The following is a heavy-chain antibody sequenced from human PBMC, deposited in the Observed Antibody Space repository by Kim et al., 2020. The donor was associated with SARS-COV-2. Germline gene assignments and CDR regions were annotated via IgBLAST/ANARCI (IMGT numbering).Heavy chain of an antibody. CDR1: GFTFSSYA. CDR2: ISGSGGST. V-gene: IGHV3-23*01. Sequence: GGSLRLSCAASGFTFSSYAMSWVRQAPGKGLEWVSAISGSGGSTYYADSVKGRFTISRDNSKNTLYLQMNSLRAEDTAVYYCAKDTSWAYYCSSTSCPPWGYGMDVWGQGTTVTVSS. D-gene: IGHD2-2*01. J-gene: IGHJ6*02. CDR3: AKDTSWAYYCSSTSCPPWGYGMDV.